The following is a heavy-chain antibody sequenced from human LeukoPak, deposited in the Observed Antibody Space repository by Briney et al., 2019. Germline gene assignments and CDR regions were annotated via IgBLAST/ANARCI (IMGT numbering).Heavy chain of an antibody. CDR1: GYTFIGYY. CDR2: INPNSGGT. Sequence: ASVKVSCKASGYTFIGYYMHWVRRAPGQGLEWMGWINPNSGGTNYAQKFQGRVTMTRDTSISTAYMELSRLRSDDTAVYYCARGAYSSGWYAFDPWGQGTLVTVSS. V-gene: IGHV1-2*02. J-gene: IGHJ5*02. CDR3: ARGAYSSGWYAFDP. D-gene: IGHD6-19*01.